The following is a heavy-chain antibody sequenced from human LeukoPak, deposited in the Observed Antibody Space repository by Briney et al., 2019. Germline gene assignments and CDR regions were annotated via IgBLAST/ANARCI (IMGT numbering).Heavy chain of an antibody. V-gene: IGHV4-59*08. CDR2: IYNSGST. CDR3: ARQTYYYDSSLKNAFDI. J-gene: IGHJ3*02. Sequence: SETLSLTCTVSGGSISSYYWSWIRQPPGKGLEWIGYIYNSGSTNYNPSLKSRVTISVDTSKNQFSLKLSSVTAADTAVYYCARQTYYYDSSLKNAFDIWGQGTMVTVSS. CDR1: GGSISSYY. D-gene: IGHD3-22*01.